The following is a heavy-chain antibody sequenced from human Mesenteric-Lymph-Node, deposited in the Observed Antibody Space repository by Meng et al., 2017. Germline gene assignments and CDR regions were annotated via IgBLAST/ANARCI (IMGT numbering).Heavy chain of an antibody. CDR3: ARDAKLGMGGRYFDY. CDR2: INTDGSRI. Sequence: GGSLRLSCAASGFTFSSYWMHWVRQAPGKGLVWVSRINTDGSRISYADSVKGRFTISRDNSKNTLYLQMNSLRAEDTAVYYCARDAKLGMGGRYFDYWGQGTLVTVSS. D-gene: IGHD7-27*01. J-gene: IGHJ4*02. CDR1: GFTFSSYW. V-gene: IGHV3-74*01.